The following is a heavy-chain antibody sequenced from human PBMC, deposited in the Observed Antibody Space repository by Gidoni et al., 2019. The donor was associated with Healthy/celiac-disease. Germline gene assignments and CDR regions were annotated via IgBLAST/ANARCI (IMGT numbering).Heavy chain of an antibody. CDR3: ARDLVGGAAAGTRYFQH. J-gene: IGHJ1*01. CDR2: INPSGGST. CDR1: GYTFTSYY. D-gene: IGHD6-13*01. Sequence: QVQLVQSGAEVKKPGASVKVSCKASGYTFTSYYMHWVRQAPGQGLEWMGIINPSGGSTSYAQKFQGRVTMTRDTSTSTVYMELSSLRSEDTAVYYCARDLVGGAAAGTRYFQHWGQGTLVTVSS. V-gene: IGHV1-46*01.